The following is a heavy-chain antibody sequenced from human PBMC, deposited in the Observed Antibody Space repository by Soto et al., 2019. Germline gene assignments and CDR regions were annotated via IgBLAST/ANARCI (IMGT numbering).Heavy chain of an antibody. CDR2: IYPGDSDT. CDR1: GYSFTSYW. J-gene: IGHJ5*02. V-gene: IGHV5-51*01. D-gene: IGHD6-13*01. Sequence: GESLKISCKGSGYSFTSYWIGRVRQMPGKGLEWMGIIYPGDSDTRYSPSFQGQVTISADKSISTAYLQWSSLKASDTAMYYCATAGHSTNNWFDPWGQGTLVTVSS. CDR3: ATAGHSTNNWFDP.